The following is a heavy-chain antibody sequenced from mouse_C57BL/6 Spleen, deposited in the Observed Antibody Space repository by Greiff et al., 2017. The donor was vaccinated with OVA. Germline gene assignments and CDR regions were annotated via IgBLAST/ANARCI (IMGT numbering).Heavy chain of an antibody. CDR1: GFTFSSYA. J-gene: IGHJ2*01. Sequence: EVQLVESGGGLVKPGGSLKLSCAASGFTFSSYAMSWVRQTPEKRLEWVATISDGGSYTYYPDNVKGRFTISRDNAKNNLYLQMSHLKSEDTAMYYCARENPSYYYGSSYPYFDYWGQGTTLTVSS. CDR3: ARENPSYYYGSSYPYFDY. CDR2: ISDGGSYT. V-gene: IGHV5-4*01. D-gene: IGHD1-1*01.